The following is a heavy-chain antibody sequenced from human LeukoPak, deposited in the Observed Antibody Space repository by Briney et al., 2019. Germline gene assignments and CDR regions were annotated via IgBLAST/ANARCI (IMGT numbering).Heavy chain of an antibody. D-gene: IGHD5-18*01. J-gene: IGHJ5*02. CDR3: AKSGGYSYGFLSPENWFDP. V-gene: IGHV3-9*01. Sequence: PGGSLRLSCAASGFTFDDYAMHWVRQAPGKGLEWVSGISWNSGSIGYADSVKGRFTISRDNAKNSLYLQMNSLRAEDTALYYCAKSGGYSYGFLSPENWFDPWGQGTLVTVSS. CDR1: GFTFDDYA. CDR2: ISWNSGSI.